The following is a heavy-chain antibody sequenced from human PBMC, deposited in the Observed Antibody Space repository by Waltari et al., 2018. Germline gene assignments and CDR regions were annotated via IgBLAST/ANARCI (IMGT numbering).Heavy chain of an antibody. CDR3: ARFAMTEYSSSSEVDY. V-gene: IGHV4-39*07. J-gene: IGHJ4*02. CDR1: GGSISSSSYY. Sequence: QLQLQESGPGLVKPSETLSLTCTVSGGSISSSSYYWGWIRQPPGKGLEWIGSIYYSGSTHYNPSLKSRVTISVDTSKNQFSLKLSSVTAADTAVYYCARFAMTEYSSSSEVDYWGQGTLVTVSS. D-gene: IGHD6-6*01. CDR2: IYYSGST.